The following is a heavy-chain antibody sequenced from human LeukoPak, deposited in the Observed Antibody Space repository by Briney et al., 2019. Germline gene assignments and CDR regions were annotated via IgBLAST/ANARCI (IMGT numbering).Heavy chain of an antibody. J-gene: IGHJ5*02. D-gene: IGHD3-10*01. CDR2: IYTSGTI. Sequence: SETLSLTCTVSGGSISSYYWSWIRQPPGKGLEWIGYIYTSGTITYNPSLKSRVTMSVDTSKNQFSLKLSSVTAADTAVYYCARDSGTTGEVKFDPWGQGTLVTVSS. V-gene: IGHV4-4*08. CDR1: GGSISSYY. CDR3: ARDSGTTGEVKFDP.